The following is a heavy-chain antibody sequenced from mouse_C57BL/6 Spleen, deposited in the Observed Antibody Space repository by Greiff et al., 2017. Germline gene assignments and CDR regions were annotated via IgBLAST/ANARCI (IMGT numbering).Heavy chain of an antibody. CDR2: IYPGSGST. V-gene: IGHV1-55*01. Sequence: QVQLQQPGAELVKPGASVKMSCKASGYTFTSYWITWVKQRPGQGLEWIGDIYPGSGSTNYNEKFKSKATLTVDTSSSTAYMQLSSLTSEDSAVYYCAKVDGYYVGFAYWGQGTLVTVSA. J-gene: IGHJ3*01. D-gene: IGHD2-3*01. CDR1: GYTFTSYW. CDR3: AKVDGYYVGFAY.